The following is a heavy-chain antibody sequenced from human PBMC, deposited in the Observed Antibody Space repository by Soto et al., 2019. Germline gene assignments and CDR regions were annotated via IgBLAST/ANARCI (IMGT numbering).Heavy chain of an antibody. CDR3: TRVRLGAPTRYFDY. D-gene: IGHD2-15*01. CDR2: IRNKAYGGTT. V-gene: IGHV3-49*03. CDR1: GFTFGDYA. Sequence: GESLKISCTASGFTFGDYAMSWFRQAPGKGLEWVGFIRNKAYGGTTEYAASVRGRFTISRDDSKNSLFLQMNSLTTDDTAVYYCTRVRLGAPTRYFDYWGQGALVTVSS. J-gene: IGHJ4*02.